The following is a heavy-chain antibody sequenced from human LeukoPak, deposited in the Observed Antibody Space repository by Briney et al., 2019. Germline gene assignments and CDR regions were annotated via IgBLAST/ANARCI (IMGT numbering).Heavy chain of an antibody. CDR3: ARDADDYGDYGYFDY. J-gene: IGHJ4*02. Sequence: GGSPRLSCAASGFTFDDYAMHWVRQAPGKGLVWVSRINSDGSSTSYADSVKGRFTISRDNAKNTLYLQMNSLRAEDTAVYYCARDADDYGDYGYFDYWGQGTLVTVSS. CDR1: GFTFDDYA. V-gene: IGHV3-74*01. CDR2: INSDGSST. D-gene: IGHD4-17*01.